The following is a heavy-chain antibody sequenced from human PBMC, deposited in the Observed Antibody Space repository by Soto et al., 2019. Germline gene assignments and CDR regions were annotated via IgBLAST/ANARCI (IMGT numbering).Heavy chain of an antibody. V-gene: IGHV1-2*02. CDR1: GYTFTGYY. Sequence: ASVKVSCKASGYTFTGYYMHWVRQAPGQGLEWMGWINPNSGGTNYAQKFQGRVTMTRDTSISTAYMELSRLRSDDTAVYYCARAAFRDGPYYDFWSGYHSMDVWGKGTTGTVSS. CDR3: ARAAFRDGPYYDFWSGYHSMDV. J-gene: IGHJ6*04. CDR2: INPNSGGT. D-gene: IGHD3-3*01.